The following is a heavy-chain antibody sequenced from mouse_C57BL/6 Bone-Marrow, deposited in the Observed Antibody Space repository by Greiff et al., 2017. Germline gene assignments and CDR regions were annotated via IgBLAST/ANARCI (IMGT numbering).Heavy chain of an antibody. V-gene: IGHV1-18*01. CDR3: AREVAWCAY. J-gene: IGHJ3*01. CDR1: GYTFTDYN. CDR2: INPNNGGT. D-gene: IGHD1-3*01. Sequence: VQLQQSGPELVKPGASVKIPCKASGYTFTDYNMDWVKQSHGKSLEWIGNINPNNGGTIYNQKFKGKATLTVDKSSSTAYMQLRSLTSEYTAVYYCAREVAWCAYWGQGTLVTVSA.